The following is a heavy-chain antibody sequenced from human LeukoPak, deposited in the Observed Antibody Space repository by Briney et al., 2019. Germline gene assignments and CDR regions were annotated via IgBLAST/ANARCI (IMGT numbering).Heavy chain of an antibody. Sequence: ASVKVSCKASGYTFTSYGISWVRQAPGQGLGWMGWISAYNVNTNYAQKLQGRVTMTTYTSTSKAYMELRRLRSDDTAVYYCARAYDILTGYSPLYYYYYMDVWGKGTTVTVSS. J-gene: IGHJ6*03. V-gene: IGHV1-18*01. CDR1: GYTFTSYG. D-gene: IGHD3-9*01. CDR3: ARAYDILTGYSPLYYYYYMDV. CDR2: ISAYNVNT.